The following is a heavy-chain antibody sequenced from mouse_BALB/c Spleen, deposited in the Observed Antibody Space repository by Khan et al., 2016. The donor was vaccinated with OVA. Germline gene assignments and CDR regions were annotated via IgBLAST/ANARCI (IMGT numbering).Heavy chain of an antibody. V-gene: IGHV1-18*01. CDR3: TRGAGSY. J-gene: IGHJ4*01. Sequence: VQLQQSGPELVKPGASVKISCKTSGYTFPEYTVHWVKQSLGKSLDWIGVINPKNGGTAYNQKFKGKATLTVDKSSSTAYMEFRSLTSEDSAVYSGTRGAGSYWGQGTSVTVAA. CDR1: GYTFPEYT. CDR2: INPKNGGT.